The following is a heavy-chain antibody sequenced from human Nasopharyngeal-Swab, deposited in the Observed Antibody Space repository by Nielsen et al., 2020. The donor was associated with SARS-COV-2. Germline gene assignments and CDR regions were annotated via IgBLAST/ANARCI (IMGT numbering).Heavy chain of an antibody. J-gene: IGHJ6*02. V-gene: IGHV4-30-2*01. CDR3: ARVSRYSSSWQYYYGMDV. Sequence: SETLSLTCAVSGGSISSGGYSWSWIRQPPGKGLEWIGYIYHSGSTYYNPPLKSRVTISVDRSKNQFSLKLSSVTAADTAVYYCARVSRYSSSWQYYYGMDVWGHGTTVTVSS. CDR1: GGSISSGGYS. D-gene: IGHD6-13*01. CDR2: IYHSGST.